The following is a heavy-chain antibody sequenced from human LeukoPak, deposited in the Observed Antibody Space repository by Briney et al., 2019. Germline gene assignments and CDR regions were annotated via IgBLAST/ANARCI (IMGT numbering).Heavy chain of an antibody. J-gene: IGHJ5*02. CDR3: ARVFRRRVLGYNWFDP. D-gene: IGHD2-21*01. V-gene: IGHV1-8*03. CDR1: VYTFTSYD. Sequence: GASVKVSCKASVYTFTSYDINWVRQATGQGLEWMGWMNPNSGNTGYAQKFQGRVTITRNTSISTAYMELSSLRSEDTAVYYCARVFRRRVLGYNWFDPWGQGTLVTVSS. CDR2: MNPNSGNT.